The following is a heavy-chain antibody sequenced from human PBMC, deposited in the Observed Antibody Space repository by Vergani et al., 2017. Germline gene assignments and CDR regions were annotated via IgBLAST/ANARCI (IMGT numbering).Heavy chain of an antibody. J-gene: IGHJ4*02. Sequence: QVQLQQWGAGLLKPSETLSLTCAVYGGSFSGYYWSWTRQPPGKGLEWIGEINHSGSTNYNPSLKSRVTISVDTSKNQFSLKLSSVTAADTAVYYCARAGGYYYDSSGYRGRRFDYWGQGTLVTVSS. D-gene: IGHD3-22*01. CDR1: GGSFSGYY. CDR3: ARAGGYYYDSSGYRGRRFDY. CDR2: INHSGST. V-gene: IGHV4-34*01.